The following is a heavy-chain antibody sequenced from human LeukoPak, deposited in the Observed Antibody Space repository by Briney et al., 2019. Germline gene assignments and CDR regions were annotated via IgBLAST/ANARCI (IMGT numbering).Heavy chain of an antibody. CDR2: ISGSGGST. V-gene: IGHV3-23*01. CDR1: AFTFSSYA. D-gene: IGHD2-21*02. J-gene: IGHJ4*02. Sequence: PGGSLRLSCAASAFTFSSYAMSWVRQAPGKGLEWVSAISGSGGSTYYADSVKGRFTISRDNSKNTLYLLMNSLRAEDTAVYYCPKDRYLSGVTVSHFDCWGQGTLVTVSS. CDR3: PKDRYLSGVTVSHFDC.